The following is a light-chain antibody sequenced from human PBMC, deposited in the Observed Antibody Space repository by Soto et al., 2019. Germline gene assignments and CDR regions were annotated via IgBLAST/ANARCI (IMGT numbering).Light chain of an antibody. J-gene: IGLJ2*01. CDR3: SSYTTTSTVV. Sequence: QSALTQPASVSGSPGQSITISCTGTSSDIGVYNYVSWYQQHPGKAPKLMIYDVSNRPSGVSNRFSGSKSGNTASLTISGRQAEDEADYYCSSYTTTSTVVFGGGTKVTVL. CDR1: SSDIGVYNY. V-gene: IGLV2-14*01. CDR2: DVS.